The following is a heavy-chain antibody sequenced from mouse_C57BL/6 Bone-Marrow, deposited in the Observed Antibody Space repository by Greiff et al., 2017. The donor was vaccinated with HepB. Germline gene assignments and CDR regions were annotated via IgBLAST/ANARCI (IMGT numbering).Heavy chain of an antibody. V-gene: IGHV1-50*01. CDR1: GYTFTSYW. Sequence: QVQLKQPGAELVKPGASVKLSCKASGYTFTSYWMQWVKQRPGQGLEWIGEIDPSDSYTNYNQKFKGKATLTVDTSSSTAYMQLSSLTSEDSAVYYCARLTTVVPYYFDDWGQGTTLTVSS. D-gene: IGHD1-1*01. CDR3: ARLTTVVPYYFDD. J-gene: IGHJ2*01. CDR2: IDPSDSYT.